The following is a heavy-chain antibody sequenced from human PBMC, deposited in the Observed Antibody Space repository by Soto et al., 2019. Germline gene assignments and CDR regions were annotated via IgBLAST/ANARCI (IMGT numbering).Heavy chain of an antibody. J-gene: IGHJ4*02. CDR2: ISGSGDVI. Sequence: GGSLRLSCAVSGFTFNSYAMTWVRQPPGKGLEWVSSISGSGDVIYYADSVKGRFTISRDNSKITLYLQLNSLRAEDTGIYYCAKYRSTSPCAEGFDYGGPGALDTVSS. CDR3: AKYRSTSPCAEGFDY. V-gene: IGHV3-23*01. CDR1: GFTFNSYA. D-gene: IGHD2-2*01.